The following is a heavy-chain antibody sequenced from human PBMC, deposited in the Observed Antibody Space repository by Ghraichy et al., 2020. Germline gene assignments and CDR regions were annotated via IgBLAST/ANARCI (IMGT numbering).Heavy chain of an antibody. D-gene: IGHD3-22*01. CDR3: ARESYDGTGYYSSDY. J-gene: IGHJ4*02. CDR2: ITNDGGYA. V-gene: IGHV3-21*03. Sequence: GGSLRLSCAASGFIFRSYSMNWVRQAPGKGLEWVSSITNDGGYAFYADSVKGRFTMSRVNAKNSLYLQMNSLRGEDTAIYYCARESYDGTGYYSSDYWGQGNLVTVSS. CDR1: GFIFRSYS.